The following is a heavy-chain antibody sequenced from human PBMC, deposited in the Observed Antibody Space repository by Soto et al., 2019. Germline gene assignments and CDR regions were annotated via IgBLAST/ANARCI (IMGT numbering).Heavy chain of an antibody. CDR2: IYPTGNS. CDR3: ARTRKDYVWGSYRLLDC. D-gene: IGHD3-16*02. Sequence: NPSETLSLTCTVSGGSISTGDYYWSWIRQPPGKGLEWIGYIYPTGNSYYNPSLKSRVAISIDTSKSQMSLKVSAVTAADTAVYYCARTRKDYVWGSYRLLDCWGQGTLVTVSS. V-gene: IGHV4-30-4*01. J-gene: IGHJ4*02. CDR1: GGSISTGDYY.